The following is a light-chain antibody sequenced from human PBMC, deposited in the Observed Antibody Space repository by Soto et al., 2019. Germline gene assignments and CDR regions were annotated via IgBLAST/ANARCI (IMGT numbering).Light chain of an antibody. CDR3: CSYAGSSTYV. CDR2: DVT. J-gene: IGLJ1*01. CDR1: SSDVGSYNV. Sequence: QSALTQPASVSGSPGQSITISCTGTSSDVGSYNVVSWYQHHPGKAPKLMIYDVTNRPSGVSNRFSGSKSVNTASLTISGLQAEDEADYYCCSYAGSSTYVFGTGTKVTVL. V-gene: IGLV2-23*02.